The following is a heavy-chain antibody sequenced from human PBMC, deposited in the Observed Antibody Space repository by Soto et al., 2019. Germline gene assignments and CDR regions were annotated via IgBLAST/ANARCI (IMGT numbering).Heavy chain of an antibody. V-gene: IGHV3-21*01. CDR1: GFTFGSYS. CDR3: ARRYCSSTSCKQYYYYYYMDV. J-gene: IGHJ6*03. CDR2: ISSSSSYI. Sequence: EVQLVESGGGLVKPGGSLRLSCAASGFTFGSYSMNWVRQAPGKGLEWVSSISSSSSYIYYADSVKGRFTISRDNAKNSLYLQMNSLRAEDTAVYYCARRYCSSTSCKQYYYYYYMDVWGKGTTVTVSS. D-gene: IGHD2-2*01.